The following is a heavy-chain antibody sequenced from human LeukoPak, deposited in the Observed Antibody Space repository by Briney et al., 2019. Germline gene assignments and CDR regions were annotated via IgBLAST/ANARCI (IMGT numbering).Heavy chain of an antibody. CDR3: AKDSRLYDSSGYDFDY. Sequence: PGGSLRLSCAASGFTFSSYGMSWVRQAPGKGLEWVSAISGSGGSTYYADSVKGRFTISRDNSKNTLYLQMNSLRAEDTAVYYCAKDSRLYDSSGYDFDYWGQGTLVTVSS. D-gene: IGHD3-22*01. CDR2: ISGSGGST. J-gene: IGHJ4*02. CDR1: GFTFSSYG. V-gene: IGHV3-23*01.